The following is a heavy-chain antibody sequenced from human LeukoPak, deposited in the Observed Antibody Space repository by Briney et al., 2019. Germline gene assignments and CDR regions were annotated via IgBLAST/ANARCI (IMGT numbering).Heavy chain of an antibody. J-gene: IGHJ6*03. Sequence: SVKVSCKASGYTFTSYYMHWVRQAPGQGLEWMGGIIPIFGTANYAQKFQGRVTITADESTSTAYMELSSLRSEDTAVYYCARDLGYYYMDVWGKGTTVTVSS. CDR3: ARDLGYYYMDV. CDR1: GYTFTSYY. CDR2: IIPIFGTA. D-gene: IGHD7-27*01. V-gene: IGHV1-69*13.